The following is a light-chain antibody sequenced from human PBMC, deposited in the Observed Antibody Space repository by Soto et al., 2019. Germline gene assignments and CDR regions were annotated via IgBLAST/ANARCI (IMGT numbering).Light chain of an antibody. Sequence: EIVLTQSPGTLSLSPGERANLSCRASQSVSSNYLGWFQQKPGQAPRLLIFGASYRDTGIPDRFSGSGSGTAFTLTISRVEPEDFAMYHCQQYGSSPGTFGQGTKVEVK. J-gene: IGKJ1*01. CDR1: QSVSSNY. V-gene: IGKV3-20*01. CDR3: QQYGSSPGT. CDR2: GAS.